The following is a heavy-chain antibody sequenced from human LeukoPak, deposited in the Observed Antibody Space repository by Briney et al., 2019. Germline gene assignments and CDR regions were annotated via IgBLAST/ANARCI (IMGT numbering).Heavy chain of an antibody. CDR2: ISYDGSNK. Sequence: PGRSLRLSCAASGFTFSSYAMHWVRQAPGKGLEWVAVISYDGSNKHYADSVKGRFTISRDNSKNTLYLQMNSLRAEDTAVYYCARDGDYEGPDYWGQGTLVTVSS. V-gene: IGHV3-30-3*01. J-gene: IGHJ4*02. CDR1: GFTFSSYA. D-gene: IGHD2-21*01. CDR3: ARDGDYEGPDY.